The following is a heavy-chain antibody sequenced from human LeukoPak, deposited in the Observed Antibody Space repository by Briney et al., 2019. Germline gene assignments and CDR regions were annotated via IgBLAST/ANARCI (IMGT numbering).Heavy chain of an antibody. V-gene: IGHV3-30*04. CDR1: GFTFSSFA. CDR3: AKAPVTTCRGAFCYPFDY. J-gene: IGHJ4*02. D-gene: IGHD2-15*01. Sequence: GGSLRLSCAASGFTFSSFAMHWVRQAPGKGLQWVALISYDGSYKYYEDSVKGRFTISRDTSKNTLFLQMNRLRTEDAAVYYCAKAPVTTCRGAFCYPFDYWGLGTLVTVSS. CDR2: ISYDGSYK.